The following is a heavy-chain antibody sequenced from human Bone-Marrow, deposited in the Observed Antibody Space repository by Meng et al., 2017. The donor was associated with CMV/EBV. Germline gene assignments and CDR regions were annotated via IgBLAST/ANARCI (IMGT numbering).Heavy chain of an antibody. V-gene: IGHV4-34*01. D-gene: IGHD2-2*01. J-gene: IGHJ5*02. CDR3: ARGYCSSTSCYSSWFDP. Sequence: SETLSLTCAVYGGSFRGYYWSWIRQPPGKGLEWIGEINHSGSTNYNPSLKSRVTISVDTSKNQFSLKLSSVTAADTAVYYCARGYCSSTSCYSSWFDPWGQGTLVTVSS. CDR1: GGSFRGYY. CDR2: INHSGST.